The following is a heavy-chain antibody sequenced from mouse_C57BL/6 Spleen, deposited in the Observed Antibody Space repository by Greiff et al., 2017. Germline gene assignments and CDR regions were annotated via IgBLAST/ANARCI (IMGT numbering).Heavy chain of an antibody. CDR3: ARGGGLPAWFAY. Sequence: DVMLVESGGGLVKPGGSLKLSCAASGFTFSDYGMHWVRQAPEKGLEWVAYISSGSSTIYYADTVKGRFTISRDNAKNTLFLQMTSLRSEDTAMYYCARGGGLPAWFAYWGQGTLVTVSA. J-gene: IGHJ3*01. CDR1: GFTFSDYG. V-gene: IGHV5-17*01. CDR2: ISSGSSTI. D-gene: IGHD2-2*01.